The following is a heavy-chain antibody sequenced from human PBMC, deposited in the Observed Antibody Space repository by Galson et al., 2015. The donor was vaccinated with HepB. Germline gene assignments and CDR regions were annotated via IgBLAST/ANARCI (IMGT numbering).Heavy chain of an antibody. J-gene: IGHJ5*02. CDR1: GYSFTSYW. CDR3: ARLGLAYCGGDCYPNWFDP. Sequence: QSGAEVKKPGESLKISCKGSGYSFTSYWIGWVRQMPGKCLEWMGIIYPGDSDTRYSPSFQGQVTISADKSISTAYLQWSSLKASDTAMYYCARLGLAYCGGDCYPNWFDPWGQGTLVTVSS. D-gene: IGHD2-21*02. V-gene: IGHV5-51*03. CDR2: IYPGDSDT.